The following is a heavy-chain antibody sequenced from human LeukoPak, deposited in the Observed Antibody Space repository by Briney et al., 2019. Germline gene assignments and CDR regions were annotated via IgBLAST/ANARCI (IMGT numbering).Heavy chain of an antibody. CDR1: GFTFDDYG. J-gene: IGHJ5*02. Sequence: SGGSLRLSCAASGFTFDDYGMSWVRQAPGKGLEWVSGINWNGGSTGYADSVKGRFTISRDNAKNSLYLQMNSLRAEDTALYCCARERKQLARGGGFDPWGQGTLVTVSS. CDR2: INWNGGST. D-gene: IGHD6-6*01. V-gene: IGHV3-20*04. CDR3: ARERKQLARGGGFDP.